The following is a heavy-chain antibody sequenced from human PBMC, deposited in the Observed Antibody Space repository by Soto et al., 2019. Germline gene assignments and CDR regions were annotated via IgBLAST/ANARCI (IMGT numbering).Heavy chain of an antibody. Sequence: QVQLVQSGAEVKKPGSSVKVSCKASGGTFRSYTISWVRQAPGQGLEWMGRIIPILGIANYAQKFQGRVTMTAGISTSRAYMDLSSMRSKDTAVYYCASEGYNGLGYWGQGTLVTVSS. CDR3: ASEGYNGLGY. D-gene: IGHD5-12*01. CDR1: GGTFRSYT. J-gene: IGHJ4*02. V-gene: IGHV1-69*02. CDR2: IIPILGIA.